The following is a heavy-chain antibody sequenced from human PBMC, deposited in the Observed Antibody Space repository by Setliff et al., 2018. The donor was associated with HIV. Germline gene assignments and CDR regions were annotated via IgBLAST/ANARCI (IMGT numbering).Heavy chain of an antibody. CDR3: AKTTGSVLGTYYFDY. CDR2: LGIGTDT. D-gene: IGHD3-16*01. V-gene: IGHV3-23*01. Sequence: GGSLRLSCAASGFTFNNYAMSWVRHPPGKGLEWVSTLGIGTDTYYTDSVKGRFTISRDNSKETLFLQMHSLRPEDTALYYCAKTTGSVLGTYYFDYWGQGTLVTVSS. J-gene: IGHJ4*02. CDR1: GFTFNNYA.